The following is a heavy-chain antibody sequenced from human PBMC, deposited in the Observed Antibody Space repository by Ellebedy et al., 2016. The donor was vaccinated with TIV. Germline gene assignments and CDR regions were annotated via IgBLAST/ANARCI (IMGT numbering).Heavy chain of an antibody. Sequence: GESLKISCAASGFTFSSYSMNWVRQAPGKGLEWVSSISSSSSYIYYADSVKGRFTISRDNAKNSLYLQMNSLRAEDTAVYYCARALGAAEWDWWGQGTLVTVSS. J-gene: IGHJ4*02. CDR3: ARALGAAEWDW. CDR1: GFTFSSYS. V-gene: IGHV3-21*01. D-gene: IGHD6-13*01. CDR2: ISSSSSYI.